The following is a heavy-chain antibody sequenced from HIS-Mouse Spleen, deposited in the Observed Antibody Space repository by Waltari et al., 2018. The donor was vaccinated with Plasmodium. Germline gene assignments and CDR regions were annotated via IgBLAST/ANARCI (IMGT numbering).Heavy chain of an antibody. CDR2: INHSGST. CDR3: ARTGDYGGNS. D-gene: IGHD4-17*01. J-gene: IGHJ4*02. CDR1: GGSFSGYY. Sequence: QVQLQQWGAGLLKPSETLSLTCAVYGGSFSGYYWSWIRQPPGKGLEWIGEINHSGSTNYTPALKSRVTIAVDTSKNQFSLKLSSVTAADTAVYYCARTGDYGGNSWGQGTLVTVSS. V-gene: IGHV4-34*01.